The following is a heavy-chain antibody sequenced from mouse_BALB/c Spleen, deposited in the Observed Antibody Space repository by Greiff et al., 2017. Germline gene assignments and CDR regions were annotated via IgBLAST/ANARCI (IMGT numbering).Heavy chain of an antibody. CDR2: INPSNGGT. Sequence: QVQLQQSGAELVKPGASVKLSCKASGYTFTSYYMYWVKQRPGQGLEWIGEINPSNGGTNFNEKFKSKATLTVDKSSSTAYMQLSSLTSEDSAVYYCNPTYGNYVGFAYWGQGTLVTVSA. V-gene: IGHV1S81*02. J-gene: IGHJ3*01. D-gene: IGHD2-1*01. CDR1: GYTFTSYY. CDR3: NPTYGNYVGFAY.